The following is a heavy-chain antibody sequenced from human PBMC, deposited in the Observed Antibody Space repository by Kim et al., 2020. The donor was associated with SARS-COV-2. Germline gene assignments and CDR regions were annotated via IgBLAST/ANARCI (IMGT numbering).Heavy chain of an antibody. Sequence: GGSLRLSCAASGFTFSSYWMHWVRQAPGKGLVWVSRINSDGSSTSYADSVKGRFTISRDNAKNTLYLQMNSLRAEDTAVYYCVRYDFWSGHDSMTNWFDPWGQGTLVTVSS. CDR1: GFTFSSYW. CDR2: INSDGSST. V-gene: IGHV3-74*01. CDR3: VRYDFWSGHDSMTNWFDP. J-gene: IGHJ5*02. D-gene: IGHD3-3*01.